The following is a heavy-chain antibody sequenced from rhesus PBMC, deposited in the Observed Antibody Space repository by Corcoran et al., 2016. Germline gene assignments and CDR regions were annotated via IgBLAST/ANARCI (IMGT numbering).Heavy chain of an antibody. CDR2: ISGSGGST. CDR1: CGSVRSSNW. CDR3: ARGRSSGWYEAEYFEF. J-gene: IGHJ1*01. Sequence: QLQLQESGPGLVKPSETLSLTCDASCGSVRSSNWWSWSRQPPGQGLEGVGRISGSGGSTSYNPSLTSRVSISTDTSKNQFSLKVSSVTAADTAVYYCARGRSSGWYEAEYFEFWGQGALVTVSS. D-gene: IGHD6-31*01. V-gene: IGHV4-57*01.